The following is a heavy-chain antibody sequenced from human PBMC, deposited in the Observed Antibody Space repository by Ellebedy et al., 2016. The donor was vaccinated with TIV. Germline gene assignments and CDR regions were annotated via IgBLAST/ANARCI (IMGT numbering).Heavy chain of an antibody. V-gene: IGHV2-26*01. CDR1: GLSLSDATLG. D-gene: IGHD5-18*01. CDR3: ARIGGYSYSLPFDY. J-gene: IGHJ4*02. CDR2: IFSNDEK. Sequence: SGPTLVKPTETLTLTCTVSGLSLSDATLGVSWIRQPPGKALEWLAPIFSNDEKSYNTSLKSRLTISKDTSKSQVVLTMTNMDPVDTATYYCARIGGYSYSLPFDYWGQGTLVTVSS.